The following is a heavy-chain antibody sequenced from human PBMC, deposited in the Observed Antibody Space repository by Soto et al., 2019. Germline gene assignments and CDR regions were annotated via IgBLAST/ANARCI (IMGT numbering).Heavy chain of an antibody. J-gene: IGHJ5*02. CDR1: GGSFSGYY. V-gene: IGHV4-34*01. Sequence: PSETLSLTCAVYGGSFSGYYWSWIRQPPGKGLEWIGEINHSGSTNYNPSLKSRVTISVDTSKNQFSLKLSSVTAADTAVYYCARQVELPNWFDPWGQGTLVTVSS. CDR3: ARQVELPNWFDP. D-gene: IGHD1-7*01. CDR2: INHSGST.